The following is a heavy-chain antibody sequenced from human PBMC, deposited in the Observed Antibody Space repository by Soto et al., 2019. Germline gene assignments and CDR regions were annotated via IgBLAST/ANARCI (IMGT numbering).Heavy chain of an antibody. J-gene: IGHJ5*02. CDR2: IIPIFGTA. CDR3: ARGRIAVAGIPRWFDP. D-gene: IGHD6-19*01. Sequence: QVQLVQSGAEVKKPGSSVKVSCKASGGTFSSYAISWVRQAPGQGLEWMGGIIPIFGTANYAQKFQGRVTITADKSMSTAYMELSSLRSEDTAVYYCARGRIAVAGIPRWFDPWGQGTLVTVSS. CDR1: GGTFSSYA. V-gene: IGHV1-69*06.